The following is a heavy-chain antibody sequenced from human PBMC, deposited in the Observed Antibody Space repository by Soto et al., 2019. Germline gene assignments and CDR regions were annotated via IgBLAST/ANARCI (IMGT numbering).Heavy chain of an antibody. CDR1: NASITSSGYY. D-gene: IGHD1-26*01. J-gene: IGHJ4*02. V-gene: IGHV4-31*03. CDR3: ARMSGTYYVPDY. CDR2: IYHSGST. Sequence: QVQLQESGPRLVEASQTLSLTCTVSNASITSSGYYWSWVRQPPGKRLEWIGYIYHSGSTFYSPSLQSRLTMSGDTSKNQFSLMLRSVTAADTAVYHCARMSGTYYVPDYWGQGNLVTVSS.